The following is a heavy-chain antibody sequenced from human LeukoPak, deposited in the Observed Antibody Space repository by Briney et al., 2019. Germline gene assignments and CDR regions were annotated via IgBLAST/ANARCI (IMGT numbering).Heavy chain of an antibody. CDR3: ARDLWYYDSSGPLDAY. CDR2: ISSSSSYI. CDR1: GFTFSSYS. V-gene: IGHV3-21*01. D-gene: IGHD3-22*01. Sequence: PGGSLRLSCAASGFTFSSYSMNWVRQAPGKGLEWVSSISSSSSYIYYADSVKGRFTISRDNAKNSLYLQMNSLRAEDTAVYYCARDLWYYDSSGPLDAYWGQGTLVTVSS. J-gene: IGHJ4*02.